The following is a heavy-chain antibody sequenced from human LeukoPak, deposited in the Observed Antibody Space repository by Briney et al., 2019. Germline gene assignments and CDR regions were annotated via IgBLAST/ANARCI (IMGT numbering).Heavy chain of an antibody. V-gene: IGHV1-69*04. D-gene: IGHD4-11*01. Sequence: VASVKVSCKASGGTFSSYAISWVRQAPGQGLEWMGRIIPILGIANYAQKFQGRVTITADKSTSTAYMELSSLRSEDTAVYYCARGPSNYVSHYFDYWGQGTLVTVSS. CDR2: IIPILGIA. CDR3: ARGPSNYVSHYFDY. J-gene: IGHJ4*02. CDR1: GGTFSSYA.